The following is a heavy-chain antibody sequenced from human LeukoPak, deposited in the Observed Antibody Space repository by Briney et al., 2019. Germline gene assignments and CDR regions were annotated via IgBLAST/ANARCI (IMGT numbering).Heavy chain of an antibody. J-gene: IGHJ4*02. CDR3: AKVYDSSGYYFNY. D-gene: IGHD3-22*01. CDR2: ISGSGGST. V-gene: IGHV3-23*01. CDR1: GFTFSSYA. Sequence: PGGSLRLSCAASGFTFSSYAMSWVGQAPGKGLEWVSAISGSGGSTYYADSVKGRFTISRDNSKNTLYLQMNSLRAEDTAVYYCAKVYDSSGYYFNYWGQGTLVTVSS.